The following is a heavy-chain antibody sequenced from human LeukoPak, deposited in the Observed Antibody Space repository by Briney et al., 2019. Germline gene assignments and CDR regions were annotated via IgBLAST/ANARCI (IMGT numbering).Heavy chain of an antibody. J-gene: IGHJ4*02. CDR3: ASSKIRFLEWLLVFDY. D-gene: IGHD3-3*01. CDR1: GGTFSSYA. CDR2: IIPIFGTA. V-gene: IGHV1-69*05. Sequence: SVKVSCKASGGTFSSYAISWVRQAPGQGLEWMGGIIPIFGTANYAQKFQGRVTITTDESTSTAYMELSSLRSEDTAVYYCASSKIRFLEWLLVFDYWGQGTLVTVSS.